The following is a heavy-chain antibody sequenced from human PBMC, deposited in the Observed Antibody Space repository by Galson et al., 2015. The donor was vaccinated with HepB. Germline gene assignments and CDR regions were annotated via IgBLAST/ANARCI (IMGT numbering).Heavy chain of an antibody. J-gene: IGHJ6*03. D-gene: IGHD2-2*01. V-gene: IGHV3-30*18. Sequence: SLRLSCAASGFSFSSYGMHWVRQAPGKGLEWVALVSYDGSNKYYAAAVKGRFTVTRDNYKNTLYLQMNSLRAEDTAVYHCAKIVAPVSSAAIWNYHYYMDVWGKGTTVTVSS. CDR3: AKIVAPVSSAAIWNYHYYMDV. CDR2: VSYDGSNK. CDR1: GFSFSSYG.